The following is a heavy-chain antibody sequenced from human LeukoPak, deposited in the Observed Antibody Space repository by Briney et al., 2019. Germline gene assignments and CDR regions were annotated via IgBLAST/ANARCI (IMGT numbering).Heavy chain of an antibody. CDR2: IKQDGGDK. Sequence: PGGSLRLSCAASGFTFSSYWMSWVRRAPGKGLEWVANIKQDGGDKYYVDSVKGRFTISRDNAKNSLYLQMNSLRAEDTAVYYCARDNPYYYGMDVWGQGTTVTVSS. CDR1: GFTFSSYW. D-gene: IGHD1-14*01. CDR3: ARDNPYYYGMDV. J-gene: IGHJ6*02. V-gene: IGHV3-7*01.